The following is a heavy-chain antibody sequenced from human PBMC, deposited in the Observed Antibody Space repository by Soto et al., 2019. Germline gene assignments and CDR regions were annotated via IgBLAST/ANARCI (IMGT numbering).Heavy chain of an antibody. CDR3: ASDGCSGGSCYSAYYYYGMDV. V-gene: IGHV3-74*01. CDR2: INSDGSST. D-gene: IGHD2-15*01. J-gene: IGHJ6*02. CDR1: GFTFSSYW. Sequence: EVQLVESGGGLVQPGGSLRLSCAASGFTFSSYWMHWVRQAPGKGLVWVSRINSDGSSTSYADSVKGRFTISRDNAKNTLYLQMNSLRAEDTAVYYCASDGCSGGSCYSAYYYYGMDVWGQGTTVTVSS.